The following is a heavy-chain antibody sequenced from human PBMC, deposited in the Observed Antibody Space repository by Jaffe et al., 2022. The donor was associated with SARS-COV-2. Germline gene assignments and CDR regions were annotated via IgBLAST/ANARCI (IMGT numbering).Heavy chain of an antibody. V-gene: IGHV5-51*01. D-gene: IGHD3-3*01. CDR3: ARLRAVFGGLIGNAFDI. CDR1: GYTFTTYW. Sequence: EVQLVQSGAEVKKPGESLKISCQGSGYTFTTYWIGWVRQMPGRGLEWMGIIYPSDSDTRYSPSFQGQVTISADKSINTAYLQWSSLKASDTAIYYCARLRAVFGGLIGNAFDIWGQGTVVTVSS. J-gene: IGHJ3*02. CDR2: IYPSDSDT.